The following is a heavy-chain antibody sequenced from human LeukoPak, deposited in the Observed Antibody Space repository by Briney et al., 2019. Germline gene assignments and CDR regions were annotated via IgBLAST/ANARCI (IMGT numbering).Heavy chain of an antibody. Sequence: PGGSLRLSCAASGFTFSSYSMNWVRQAPGKGLEWVSYISTSSSTTYYADSVKGRFTISRDNAKDSLYLQMNSLRAEDTAVYYCARGPGSMDVWGQGTTVTVSS. J-gene: IGHJ6*02. CDR1: GFTFSSYS. CDR2: ISTSSSTT. CDR3: ARGPGSMDV. V-gene: IGHV3-48*01.